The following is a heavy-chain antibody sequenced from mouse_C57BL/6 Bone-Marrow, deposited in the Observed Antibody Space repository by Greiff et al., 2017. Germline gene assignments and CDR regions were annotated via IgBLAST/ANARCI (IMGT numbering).Heavy chain of an antibody. V-gene: IGHV5-17*01. J-gene: IGHJ3*01. D-gene: IGHD1-1*01. CDR1: GFTFSDYG. CDR2: ISSGSRTI. Sequence: EVMLVESGGGLVKPGGSLKLSCAASGFTFSDYGMHWVRQAPEKGLEWVAYISSGSRTIYYADTVKGRFTISRDNAKNTLFLQMTSLRSEDTSMYYCACDYYFSGPPFAYWGQGTRVTVSA. CDR3: ACDYYFSGPPFAY.